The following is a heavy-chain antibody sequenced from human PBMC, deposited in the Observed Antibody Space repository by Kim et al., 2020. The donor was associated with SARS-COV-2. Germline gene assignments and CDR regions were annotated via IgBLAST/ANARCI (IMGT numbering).Heavy chain of an antibody. Sequence: GESLKISCKGSGYSFTSYWIGWVRHIPGKGLEWMGIIYPGDSDTRYSPSFQGQVTIAADKSISTAYLQWSSLKASDTAMYYCARLGEAVAGGRAFDIWGQGTMVTVSS. J-gene: IGHJ3*02. CDR1: GYSFTSYW. V-gene: IGHV5-51*01. CDR3: ARLGEAVAGGRAFDI. D-gene: IGHD3-10*01. CDR2: IYPGDSDT.